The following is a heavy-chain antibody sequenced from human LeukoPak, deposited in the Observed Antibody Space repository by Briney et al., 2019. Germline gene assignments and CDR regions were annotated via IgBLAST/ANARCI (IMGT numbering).Heavy chain of an antibody. CDR2: IYYSGST. CDR1: GGSISSYY. D-gene: IGHD6-6*01. CDR3: AKGKHSSSSCYFDY. V-gene: IGHV4-59*01. Sequence: SETLSLTCTVSGGSISSYYWSWIRQPPGKGLEWIGYIYYSGSTNYNPSLKSRVTTSVDTSKNQFSLKLSSVTAADTAVYYCAKGKHSSSSCYFDYWGQGTLVTVSS. J-gene: IGHJ4*02.